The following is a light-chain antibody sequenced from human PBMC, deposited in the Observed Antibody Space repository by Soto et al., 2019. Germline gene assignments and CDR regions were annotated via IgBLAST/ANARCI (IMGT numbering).Light chain of an antibody. Sequence: DIQMTQSPSTLSASVGDRVTITCRASQSISSWLAWYQQKPGKAPKLLIYEASSLESRVPSRFSGSGSGTEFTLTISSLQPDDFATYYCQEYKSYSWTCGQGTVVDIK. J-gene: IGKJ1*01. CDR3: QEYKSYSWT. V-gene: IGKV1-5*01. CDR2: EAS. CDR1: QSISSW.